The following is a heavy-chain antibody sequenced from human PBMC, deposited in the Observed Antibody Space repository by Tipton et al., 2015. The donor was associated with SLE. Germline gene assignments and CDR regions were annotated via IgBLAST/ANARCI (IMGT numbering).Heavy chain of an antibody. J-gene: IGHJ4*02. CDR2: IYYSGST. CDR3: ARVPPGLYDTSGYYPYYFDY. CDR1: GYSISSGYY. Sequence: TLSLTCAVSGYSISSGYYWSWIRQPPGKGLEWIGYIYYSGSTNYNPSLKSRVTISVDTSKNQFSLKLSSVTAADTAVYYCARVPPGLYDTSGYYPYYFDYWGQGTLVTVSS. V-gene: IGHV4-61*01. D-gene: IGHD3-22*01.